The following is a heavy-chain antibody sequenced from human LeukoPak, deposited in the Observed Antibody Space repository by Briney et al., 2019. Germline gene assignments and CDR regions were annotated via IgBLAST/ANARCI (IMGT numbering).Heavy chain of an antibody. V-gene: IGHV4-59*11. CDR3: ARFSSGSNWFDA. CDR2: MSYSGNT. Sequence: SETLSLTCTVSGASISSQFWSWVRQPPGKRPEYIGYMSYSGNTNYNPSLKSRVTISLDTFKNQFSLKLSSLTAADTAVYYCARFSSGSNWFDAWGQGTLVTVSS. J-gene: IGHJ5*02. CDR1: GASISSQF.